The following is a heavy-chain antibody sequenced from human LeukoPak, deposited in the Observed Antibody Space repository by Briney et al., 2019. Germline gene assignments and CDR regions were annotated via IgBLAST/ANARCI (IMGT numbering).Heavy chain of an antibody. CDR2: IYYSGST. D-gene: IGHD4-11*01. CDR1: GASFSGYY. CDR3: ARHDYSNSWFDP. V-gene: IGHV4-34*01. Sequence: SETLSLTCAVYGASFSGYYWTWIRQPPGKGLEWIGSIYYSGSTYYNPSLKSRVTISVDTSKNQFSLKLSSVTAADTAVYYCARHDYSNSWFDPWGQGTLVTVSS. J-gene: IGHJ5*02.